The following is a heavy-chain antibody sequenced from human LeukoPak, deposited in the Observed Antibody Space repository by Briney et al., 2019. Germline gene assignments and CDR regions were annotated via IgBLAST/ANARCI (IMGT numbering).Heavy chain of an antibody. J-gene: IGHJ4*02. CDR1: GGSISSYY. CDR3: ARGRGYGRTFDY. Sequence: PSETLSLTCTVSGGSISSYYWSWIRQPPGKGLEWIGSIYFSGTTNYNPSLKSRVTVLVDTSKNQFSLKLRSVTAADTAVYYCARGRGYGRTFDYWGQGTLVTVSS. V-gene: IGHV4-59*01. CDR2: IYFSGTT. D-gene: IGHD5-18*01.